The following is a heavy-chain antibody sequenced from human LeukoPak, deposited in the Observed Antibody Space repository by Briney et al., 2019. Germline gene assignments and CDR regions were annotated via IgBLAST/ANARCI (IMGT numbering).Heavy chain of an antibody. J-gene: IGHJ1*01. D-gene: IGHD3-3*01. CDR3: AKHIYGVVSIQQ. CDR2: IRSKTDGGTT. V-gene: IGHV3-15*01. Sequence: GGSLRLSCAASGFSFSLYWMTWVRQAPGKGLEWVGRIRSKTDGGTTDYAVSVQGRFTISRDDSKNTLYPQMSSLKTEDTAVYYCAKHIYGVVSIQQWGQGTLVTVSS. CDR1: GFSFSLYW.